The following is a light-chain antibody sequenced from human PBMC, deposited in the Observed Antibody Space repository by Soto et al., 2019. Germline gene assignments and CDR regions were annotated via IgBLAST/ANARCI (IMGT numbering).Light chain of an antibody. J-gene: IGLJ1*01. CDR2: DVS. CDR3: CSYTTTSTYV. V-gene: IGLV2-14*01. CDR1: SSDVGGYNY. Sequence: QSVLTQPASVSGSPGQSITISCTGTSSDVGGYNYVSWYQQHPGKAPKLMIYDVSNRPSGVSNRFSGSKSANTASLTISGLQAEDEADYYCCSYTTTSTYVFGTGTNVTVL.